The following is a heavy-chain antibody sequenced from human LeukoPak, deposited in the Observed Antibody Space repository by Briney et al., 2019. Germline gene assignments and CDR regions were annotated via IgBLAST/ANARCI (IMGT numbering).Heavy chain of an antibody. CDR3: VKDIQLST. CDR2: IGSSGGST. Sequence: GGSLRLSCAVSGITFRTYAMSWVRQARGKGLEWVSLIGSSGGSTYYADSVKGRFTISRDNSNHTLSLQMNSLRVEDTAIYYCVKDIQLSTWGLGTMVTVSS. V-gene: IGHV3-23*01. CDR1: GITFRTYA. D-gene: IGHD5-24*01. J-gene: IGHJ3*01.